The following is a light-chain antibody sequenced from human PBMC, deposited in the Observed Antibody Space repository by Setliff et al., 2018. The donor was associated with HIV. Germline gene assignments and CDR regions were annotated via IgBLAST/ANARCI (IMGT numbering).Light chain of an antibody. Sequence: QSVLTQPRSVSGSPRQSVTISCTGTTSDVGGYNFVSWYQHHPGKAPKLMIFDVSNRPSGVPDRFSGSKSGNTASLTISGPQADDEAVYFCCSYAGSHTFVFGTGTKVTV. J-gene: IGLJ1*01. CDR3: CSYAGSHTFV. V-gene: IGLV2-11*01. CDR2: DVS. CDR1: TSDVGGYNF.